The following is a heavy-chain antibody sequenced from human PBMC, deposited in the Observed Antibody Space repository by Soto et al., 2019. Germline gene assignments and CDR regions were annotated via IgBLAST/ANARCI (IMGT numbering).Heavy chain of an antibody. J-gene: IGHJ5*02. CDR3: ARDVVEEGWFDP. CDR2: IYYSGST. Sequence: LSLTCTVSGGSISSYYWSWIRQPPGKGLEWIGYIYYSGSTNYNPSLKSRVTISVDTSKNQFSLKLSSVTAADTAVYYCARDVVEEGWFDPWGQGTLVTVS. V-gene: IGHV4-59*01. CDR1: GGSISSYY. D-gene: IGHD2-15*01.